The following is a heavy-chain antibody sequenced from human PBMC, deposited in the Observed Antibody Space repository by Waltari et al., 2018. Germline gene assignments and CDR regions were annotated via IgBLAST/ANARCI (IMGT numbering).Heavy chain of an antibody. CDR1: GVTFGTYR. Sequence: EVQLVESGGGLVQCGGSLRLSGEASGVTFGTYRVNGVCQAPGKGLEWVSYINSGSSSIYYADSVKGRFTISRDNAKKSLYLQMNSLRAEDTAVYYCAREPTGRYDAFDIWGQGTVVTVSS. V-gene: IGHV3-48*04. J-gene: IGHJ3*02. CDR3: AREPTGRYDAFDI. D-gene: IGHD1-26*01. CDR2: INSGSSSI.